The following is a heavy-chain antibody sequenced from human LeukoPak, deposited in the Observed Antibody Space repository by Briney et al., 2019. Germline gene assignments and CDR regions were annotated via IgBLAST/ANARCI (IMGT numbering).Heavy chain of an antibody. CDR3: ARESHWLFYY. CDR2: IYYSGTP. Sequence: SETLSLTCTVSGGSISNVYWSWIRQPPGRGLEWLASIYYSGTPTYNPSLKRRATISVDSSKNQFSLKVRSVTATASAMYYCARESHWLFYYWGQGALVTVSS. CDR1: GGSISNVY. V-gene: IGHV4-59*01. J-gene: IGHJ4*02. D-gene: IGHD3-9*01.